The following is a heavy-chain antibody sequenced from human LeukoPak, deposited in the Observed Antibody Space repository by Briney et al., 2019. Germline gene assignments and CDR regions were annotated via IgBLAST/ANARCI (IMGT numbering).Heavy chain of an antibody. V-gene: IGHV4-31*03. CDR2: IYYSGST. Sequence: SETLSLTCTVSGGSISSGGYYWSWIRQHPGKGLEWIGYIYYSGSTYYNPSLKSRVTISVDTSKNQFSLRLSFVTSADTAVYYCVRGKDAFDIWGQGTMVTVSS. CDR1: GGSISSGGYY. CDR3: VRGKDAFDI. J-gene: IGHJ3*02.